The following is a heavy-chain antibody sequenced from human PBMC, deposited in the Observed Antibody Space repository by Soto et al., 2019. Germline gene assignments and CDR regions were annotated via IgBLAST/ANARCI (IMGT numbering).Heavy chain of an antibody. CDR2: IYYSGNT. CDR3: ARDAGYCNSVSCYPYNMDV. V-gene: IGHV4-30-4*01. D-gene: IGHD2-15*01. CDR1: GESISSGDHY. J-gene: IGHJ6*02. Sequence: SETLSLTCTVSGESISSGDHYWSWVRQSPGEGLEWIGFIYYSGNTYYNPSLKSRVSMSVDTSNNQFSLKLNSVTAADTAVYYCARDAGYCNSVSCYPYNMDVWGQGTTVTSP.